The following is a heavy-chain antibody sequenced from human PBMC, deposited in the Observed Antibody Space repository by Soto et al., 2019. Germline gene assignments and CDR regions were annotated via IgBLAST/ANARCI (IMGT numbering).Heavy chain of an antibody. CDR1: GYTFTSYG. CDR3: ARDPRIAAAHQSNWFDP. Sequence: QVQLVQSGAEVKKPGASVKVSCKASGYTFTSYGISWVRQAPGQGLEWMGWISAYNGNTNYAQKHQGRVNMTTDTTTSTAYMELRSLRSDDTAVYYCARDPRIAAAHQSNWFDPWGHGTLVTVSS. D-gene: IGHD6-13*01. V-gene: IGHV1-18*01. CDR2: ISAYNGNT. J-gene: IGHJ5*02.